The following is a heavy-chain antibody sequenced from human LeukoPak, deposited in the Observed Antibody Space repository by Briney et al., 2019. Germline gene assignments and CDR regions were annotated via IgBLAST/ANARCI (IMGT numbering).Heavy chain of an antibody. V-gene: IGHV1-46*01. Sequence: ASVKVSCKASGYTFTSYYMHWVRQAPGQGLEWMGIINPSGGSTSYAQKFQGRVTMTRDTSTSTVYMELSSLRSEDTAVYYCARELYSGSYWGADYFDYWGQGTLVTVSS. CDR2: INPSGGST. CDR1: GYTFTSYY. D-gene: IGHD1-26*01. CDR3: ARELYSGSYWGADYFDY. J-gene: IGHJ4*02.